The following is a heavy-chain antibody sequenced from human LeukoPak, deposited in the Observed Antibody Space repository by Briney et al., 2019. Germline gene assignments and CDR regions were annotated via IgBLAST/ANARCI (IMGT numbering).Heavy chain of an antibody. CDR1: GDSISSYY. Sequence: SQTLSLTCTVSGDSISSYYWSWIRQPAGKGLEWIGRIHPSGSTNYNPSLKSRVTLSVDTSKNEFSLKLSSVTAADTAVYYCARGPPPDLDYWGRGTLVTVSS. V-gene: IGHV4-4*07. CDR3: ARGPPPDLDY. J-gene: IGHJ4*02. CDR2: IHPSGST.